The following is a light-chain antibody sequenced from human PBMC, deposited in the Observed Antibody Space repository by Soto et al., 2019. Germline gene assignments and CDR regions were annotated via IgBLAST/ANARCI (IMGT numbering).Light chain of an antibody. V-gene: IGKV3-11*01. CDR3: QQRSEWPPCT. J-gene: IGKJ2*02. CDR2: DVS. Sequence: EVILTQSPGTLSLSPGDRATLSCRASQSVSSYLAWYHQKPGQAPRLLIYDVSNRATGIPARFSGSGSGTDFTLTISSLEPKDCAVYFCQQRSEWPPCTFGQGTKLEIK. CDR1: QSVSSY.